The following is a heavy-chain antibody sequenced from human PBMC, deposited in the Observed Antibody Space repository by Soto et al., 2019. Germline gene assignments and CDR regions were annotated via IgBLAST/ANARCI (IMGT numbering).Heavy chain of an antibody. J-gene: IGHJ6*03. Sequence: QVQLQESGPGLVKSSETLSLTCRVSGGSISNYFWSWIRQPPGKGLEWIGYIFNSGSTFYSPSLKSRVTLTLDTSKNQFSLRLGSVTVADTAIYYCARGPETYYMDVWGKGTTVTVSS. CDR3: ARGPETYYMDV. CDR1: GGSISNYF. CDR2: IFNSGST. V-gene: IGHV4-59*01.